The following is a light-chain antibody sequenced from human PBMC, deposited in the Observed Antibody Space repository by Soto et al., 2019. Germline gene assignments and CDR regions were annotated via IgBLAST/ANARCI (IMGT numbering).Light chain of an antibody. J-gene: IGKJ1*01. Sequence: EIVMTQSPATLSVSPGERATLSCRASHSVRSSLAWYQQKPGQAPRLLIHGASTRATGIPGRFSGSGSGTEFTLILSSLQSEDFAVYYCQQYNEWPETFGHGTRVKIK. CDR3: QQYNEWPET. V-gene: IGKV3-15*01. CDR1: HSVRSS. CDR2: GAS.